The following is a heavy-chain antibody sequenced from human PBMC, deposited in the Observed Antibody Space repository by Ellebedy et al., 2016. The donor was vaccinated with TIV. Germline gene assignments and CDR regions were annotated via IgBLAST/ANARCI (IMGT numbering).Heavy chain of an antibody. CDR3: ARHEGLVVGATLGWFDP. J-gene: IGHJ5*02. V-gene: IGHV4-59*08. CDR1: GGSISSYY. Sequence: SETLSLTCTVSGGSISSYYWSWIRQPPGKGLEWIGYIYYSGSTNYNPSLKSRVTITVDTSKNQFSLKLSSVTAADTAVYYCARHEGLVVGATLGWFDPWGQGTLVTVSS. D-gene: IGHD1-26*01. CDR2: IYYSGST.